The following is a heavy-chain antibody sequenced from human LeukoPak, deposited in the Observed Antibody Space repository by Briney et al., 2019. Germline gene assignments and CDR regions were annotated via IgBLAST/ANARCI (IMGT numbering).Heavy chain of an antibody. J-gene: IGHJ5*02. CDR3: ADYYASGSYPP. D-gene: IGHD3-10*01. CDR1: GFIFSNAW. V-gene: IGHV3-15*07. CDR2: ILSKTSGGTT. Sequence: GGSLRLSCAASGFIFSNAWMNWVRQAPGKGLEWVGRILSKTSGGTTDYATPVKGRFTISRDDSKNMLYLHMNSLQIEDTAVYYCADYYASGSYPPWGQGTLVTVSS.